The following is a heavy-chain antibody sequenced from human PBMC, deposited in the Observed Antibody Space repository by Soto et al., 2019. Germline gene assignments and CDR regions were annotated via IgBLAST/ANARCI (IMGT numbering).Heavy chain of an antibody. CDR1: GGSFSGYY. Sequence: QVQLQQWGAGLLKPSETLSLTCAVYGGSFSGYYWSWIRQPPGKGLEWIGEINHSGSTNYNPSLKRRGTISGDTSKNQFSLKLSSVTAADTAVYYCASLITIFGVGPNWFDPWGQGTLVTVSS. CDR2: INHSGST. CDR3: ASLITIFGVGPNWFDP. V-gene: IGHV4-34*01. D-gene: IGHD3-3*01. J-gene: IGHJ5*02.